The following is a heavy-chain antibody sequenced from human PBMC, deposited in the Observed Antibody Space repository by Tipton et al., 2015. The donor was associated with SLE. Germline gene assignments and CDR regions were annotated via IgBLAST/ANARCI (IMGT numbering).Heavy chain of an antibody. CDR3: ARVFYQAFDP. Sequence: LRLSCTVSGGSISTSRYYWGWIRQFPGQGLEWVGSLYAGGSTYFHPSLKSRASISADASKNHFSLNLTSVTAADTAVYYCARVFYQAFDPWGQGVLVTVSS. CDR1: GGSISTSRYY. J-gene: IGHJ5*02. D-gene: IGHD2-2*01. V-gene: IGHV4-39*02. CDR2: LYAGGST.